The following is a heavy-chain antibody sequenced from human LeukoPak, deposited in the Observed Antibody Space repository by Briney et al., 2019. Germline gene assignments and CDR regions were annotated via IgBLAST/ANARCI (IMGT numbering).Heavy chain of an antibody. CDR2: ISYDGTSK. D-gene: IGHD3-10*01. CDR3: ARWAMVRGVIGDY. J-gene: IGHJ4*02. CDR1: GFTFSKYA. V-gene: IGHV3-30-3*01. Sequence: LSGGSLRLSCAASGFTFSKYAMSWVRQAPGEGLEWVAVISYDGTSKYYADSVKGRFTISRDNSKNTLYLQMNSLRPEDTAVYYCARWAMVRGVIGDYWGQGTLATVSS.